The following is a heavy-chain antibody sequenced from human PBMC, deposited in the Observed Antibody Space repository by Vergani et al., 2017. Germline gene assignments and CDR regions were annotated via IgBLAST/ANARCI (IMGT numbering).Heavy chain of an antibody. CDR2: IYYSGST. Sequence: QVQLQESGPGLVKPSQTLSLTCTVSGGSISSGGYYWSWIRQHPGKGLEWIGYIYYSGSTYYNPSLKSRVTISVDTSKNQFSLKLSSVTAADTAVYYCARDSTPYITGTHSTGYYGMDVWGQGTTVTVSS. CDR1: GGSISSGGYY. CDR3: ARDSTPYITGTHSTGYYGMDV. D-gene: IGHD1-20*01. J-gene: IGHJ6*02. V-gene: IGHV4-31*03.